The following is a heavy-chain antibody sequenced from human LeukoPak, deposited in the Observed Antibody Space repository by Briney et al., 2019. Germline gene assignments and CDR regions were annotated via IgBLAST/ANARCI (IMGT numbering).Heavy chain of an antibody. V-gene: IGHV4-4*07. CDR2: IYISGST. Sequence: SETLSLTCTVSGASITSYYWSWIRQPAGKGLEWIGRIYISGSTNHNPSLKSRVTMSVDTSKNQFSLKLSSVTAADTAVYYCARDLEQQLGDFWFDPWGQGTLVTVSS. D-gene: IGHD6-13*01. CDR3: ARDLEQQLGDFWFDP. CDR1: GASITSYY. J-gene: IGHJ5*02.